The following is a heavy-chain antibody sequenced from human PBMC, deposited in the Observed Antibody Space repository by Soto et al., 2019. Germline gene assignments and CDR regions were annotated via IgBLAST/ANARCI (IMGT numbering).Heavy chain of an antibody. CDR2: IIPILGIA. CDR3: ATRRGYYYDSSGHYFDY. J-gene: IGHJ4*02. Sequence: QVQLVQSGAEVKKPGSSVKVSCKASGGTFSSYTISWVRQAPGQGLEWMGRIIPILGIANYAQKFQGRVTITADKSTSTAYMERSSLRSEDTAVYYCATRRGYYYDSSGHYFDYWGQGTLVTVSS. V-gene: IGHV1-69*02. CDR1: GGTFSSYT. D-gene: IGHD3-22*01.